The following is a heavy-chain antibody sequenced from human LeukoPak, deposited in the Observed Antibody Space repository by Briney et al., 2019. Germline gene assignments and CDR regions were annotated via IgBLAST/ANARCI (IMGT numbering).Heavy chain of an antibody. J-gene: IGHJ6*02. CDR3: TREESSTTCSDV. V-gene: IGHV1-2*02. Sequence: ASVRVSCKASGYTFTDYYMHWVRQAPGQGLEWMGWINPNSGGTNYAQKFQGRVTMTRDTSISTAYMELSRLRSDDTAVYYCTREESSTTCSDVWGQGTTVTVSS. CDR2: INPNSGGT. D-gene: IGHD2-2*01. CDR1: GYTFTDYY.